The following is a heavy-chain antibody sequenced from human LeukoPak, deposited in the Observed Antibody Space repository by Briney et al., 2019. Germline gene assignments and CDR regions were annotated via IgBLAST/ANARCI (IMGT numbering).Heavy chain of an antibody. CDR1: GYHLNNYG. CDR3: AREEQWLAVAYNWFDP. CDR2: IHPNSGGT. V-gene: IGHV1-2*02. D-gene: IGHD6-19*01. Sequence: APVEVSFQGSGYHLNNYGINRGRTGPGQGLGGVGLIHPNSGGTNYAQKCQGRVTMTRDTSISTAYMELSRLRPDDAAVYYCAREEQWLAVAYNWFDPWGQGTLVSVPS. J-gene: IGHJ5*02.